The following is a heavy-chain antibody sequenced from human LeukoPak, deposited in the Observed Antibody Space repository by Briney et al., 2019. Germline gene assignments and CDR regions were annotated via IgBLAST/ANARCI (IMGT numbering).Heavy chain of an antibody. Sequence: PGGSLRLSCAASGFTFSSYTMNWVRQAPGQGLEWVSSLSGTGRYIYYADLMKGRFTISRDNAKNSLYLQMNSLRAEDTAVYYCAGSLRDAFDIWGQGTMVTVSS. CDR1: GFTFSSYT. CDR2: LSGTGRYI. V-gene: IGHV3-21*06. J-gene: IGHJ3*02. CDR3: AGSLRDAFDI.